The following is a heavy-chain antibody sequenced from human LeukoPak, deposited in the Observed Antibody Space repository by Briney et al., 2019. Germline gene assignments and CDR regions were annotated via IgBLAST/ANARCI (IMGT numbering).Heavy chain of an antibody. CDR3: ARGSPFYSGSYYTTTIYDH. CDR2: INHSGST. J-gene: IGHJ4*02. CDR1: GGSFSGYY. V-gene: IGHV4-34*01. Sequence: SETLSLTCAVSGGSFSGYYWSWVRQPPGKGLEWIGEINHSGSTNYNPSLKSRVTISVDTTKNQYSLKLSSVTAADTAVYYCARGSPFYSGSYYTTTIYDHWGQGTLVTVSS. D-gene: IGHD1-26*01.